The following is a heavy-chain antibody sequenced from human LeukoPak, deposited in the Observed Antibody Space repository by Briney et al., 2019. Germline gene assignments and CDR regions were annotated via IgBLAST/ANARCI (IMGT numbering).Heavy chain of an antibody. D-gene: IGHD3-3*01. CDR1: GFTFSSYA. J-gene: IGHJ4*02. CDR2: ISYDGSNK. Sequence: PGGSLRLSCAASGFTFSSYAMHWVRQAPGKGLEWVAVISYDGSNKYYADSVKGRFTISRDNSKNTLYLQMNSLRAEDTAVYYCARNRGYDFWSGPFDYWGQGTLVTVSS. CDR3: ARNRGYDFWSGPFDY. V-gene: IGHV3-30-3*01.